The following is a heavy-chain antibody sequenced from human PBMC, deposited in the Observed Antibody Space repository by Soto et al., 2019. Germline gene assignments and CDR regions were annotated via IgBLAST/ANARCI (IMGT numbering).Heavy chain of an antibody. CDR2: VNSSGST. Sequence: SETLSLTCTVSGASVSAYYWSWMRQPAGKGLEWIGRVNSSGSTNYNPSLKSRVTMSVDTSKNQLSLMLRSVTAADTAVFYCARGGSWYPGYYYGMDVWGQGTTVTVSS. D-gene: IGHD6-13*01. J-gene: IGHJ6*02. CDR1: GASVSAYY. V-gene: IGHV4-4*07. CDR3: ARGGSWYPGYYYGMDV.